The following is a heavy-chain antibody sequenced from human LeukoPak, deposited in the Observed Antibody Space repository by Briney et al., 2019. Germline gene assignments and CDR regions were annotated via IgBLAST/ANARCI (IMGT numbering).Heavy chain of an antibody. J-gene: IGHJ4*02. V-gene: IGHV3-21*01. CDR3: ARDRATGGIDY. CDR1: GFTFSSYS. CDR2: ITSDSRYI. D-gene: IGHD1-26*01. Sequence: GGSLRLSCAASGFTFSSYSMNWVRQAPGKGLEWVSSITSDSRYIFYADSVKGRFTISRDNAKNSLYLQMNSLRAEDTAVYYCARDRATGGIDYWGQGTLVTVSS.